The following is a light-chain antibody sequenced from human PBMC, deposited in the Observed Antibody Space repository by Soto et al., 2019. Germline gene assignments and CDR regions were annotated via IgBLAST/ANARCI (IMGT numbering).Light chain of an antibody. CDR2: EDN. CDR1: SGSIASNH. V-gene: IGLV6-57*03. Sequence: NFMLTQPHSVSESPGKTVTISCTRSSGSIASNHVQWYQQRPGSAPTTVIYEDNQRPSGVPDRFSGSIDSSSNSASLTISGLKTEDEADYYCQSYPLWVFGGGTKVTVL. CDR3: QSYPLWV. J-gene: IGLJ3*02.